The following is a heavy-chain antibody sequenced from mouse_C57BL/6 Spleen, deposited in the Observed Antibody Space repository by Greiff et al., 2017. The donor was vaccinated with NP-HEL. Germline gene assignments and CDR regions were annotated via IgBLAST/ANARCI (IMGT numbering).Heavy chain of an antibody. CDR3: ARFYYDYDEDY. D-gene: IGHD2-4*01. Sequence: VQLQQSGAELVKPGASVKISCKASGYAFSSYWMNWVKQRPGKGLEWIGQIYPGDGDTNYNGKFKGKATLTADKSSSTAYMQLSSLTSEDSAVYFCARFYYDYDEDYWGQGTTLTVSS. J-gene: IGHJ2*01. V-gene: IGHV1-80*01. CDR2: IYPGDGDT. CDR1: GYAFSSYW.